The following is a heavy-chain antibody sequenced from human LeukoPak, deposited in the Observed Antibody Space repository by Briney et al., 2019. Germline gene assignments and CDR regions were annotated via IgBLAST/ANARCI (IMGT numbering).Heavy chain of an antibody. V-gene: IGHV1-2*04. Sequence: ASVKVSCKASGYTFTGYYMHWVRQAPGQGLEWMGWINPNSGGTNYAQKFQGWVTMTRDTSISTAYMELSRLRSDDTAVYYCARDYSKFIAVAAGYWGQGTLVTVSS. CDR1: GYTFTGYY. CDR2: INPNSGGT. D-gene: IGHD6-19*01. J-gene: IGHJ4*02. CDR3: ARDYSKFIAVAAGY.